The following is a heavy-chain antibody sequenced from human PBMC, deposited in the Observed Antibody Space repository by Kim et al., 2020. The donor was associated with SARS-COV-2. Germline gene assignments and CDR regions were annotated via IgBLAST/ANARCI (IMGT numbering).Heavy chain of an antibody. J-gene: IGHJ6*02. V-gene: IGHV1-18*01. CDR3: ARGLLEATGYYYYYYGMDV. CDR2: ISAYNGNT. D-gene: IGHD1-1*01. CDR1: GYTFTSYG. Sequence: ASVKVSCKASGYTFTSYGISWVRQAPGQGLEWMGWISAYNGNTNYAQKLQGRVTMTTDTSTSTAYMELRSLRSDDTAVYYCARGLLEATGYYYYYYGMDVWGQGTTLTVSS.